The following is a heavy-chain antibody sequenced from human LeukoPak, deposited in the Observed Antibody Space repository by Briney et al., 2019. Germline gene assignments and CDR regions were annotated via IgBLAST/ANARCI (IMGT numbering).Heavy chain of an antibody. CDR3: ARDARRKVGATIADAFDI. D-gene: IGHD1-26*01. CDR1: GYTFTSYG. J-gene: IGHJ3*02. CDR2: ISAYNGNT. V-gene: IGHV1-18*01. Sequence: ASVKVSCKASGYTFTSYGISWVRRAPGQGLEWMGWISAYNGNTNYAQKLQGRVTMTTDTSTSTAYMELRSLRSDDTAVYYCARDARRKVGATIADAFDIWGQGTMVTVSS.